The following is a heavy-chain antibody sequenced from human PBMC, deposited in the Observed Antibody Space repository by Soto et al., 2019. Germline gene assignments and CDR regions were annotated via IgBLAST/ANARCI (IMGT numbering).Heavy chain of an antibody. Sequence: QVQLVQSGGEVKKPGASVKVSCKTSGYTFTNYGITWVRQANGQGLKRMGWISAYNGDTNYAQKFQGRVIMTTDTSTTTAYMELRSLRSDDTAVYYCARGPAGGLRGGVSYWGQGTLVTVSS. CDR3: ARGPAGGLRGGVSY. CDR1: GYTFTNYG. CDR2: ISAYNGDT. J-gene: IGHJ4*02. D-gene: IGHD2-15*01. V-gene: IGHV1-18*04.